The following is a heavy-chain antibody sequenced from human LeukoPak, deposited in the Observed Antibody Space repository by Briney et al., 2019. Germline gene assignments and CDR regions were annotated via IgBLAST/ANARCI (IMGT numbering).Heavy chain of an antibody. D-gene: IGHD2-15*01. CDR1: GDSVSSCY. V-gene: IGHV4-4*09. J-gene: IGHJ1*01. Sequence: SETLSLICNVSGDSVSSCYWSWIRQSPGKGLEWIAFIQDTGLTDYNPSLKSRLLMSLDTSKNQFSLNLRSVNAADTAVYYCAGRGHRYSRDWGQGILVTISS. CDR3: AGRGHRYSRD. CDR2: IQDTGLT.